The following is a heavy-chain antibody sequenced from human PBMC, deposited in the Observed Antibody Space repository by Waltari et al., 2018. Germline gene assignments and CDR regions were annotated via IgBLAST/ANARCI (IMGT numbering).Heavy chain of an antibody. J-gene: IGHJ3*02. CDR1: GGTFSSYA. D-gene: IGHD3-22*01. V-gene: IGHV1-69*01. CDR2: SIPIFGTA. Sequence: QVQLVQSGAEVKKPGSSVKVSCKASGGTFSSYAISWVRQAPGQGLEWMGGSIPIFGTANYAQKFQGRVTITADESTSTAYMELSSLRSEDTAVYYCARDITMIVGALGAFDIWGQGTMVTVSS. CDR3: ARDITMIVGALGAFDI.